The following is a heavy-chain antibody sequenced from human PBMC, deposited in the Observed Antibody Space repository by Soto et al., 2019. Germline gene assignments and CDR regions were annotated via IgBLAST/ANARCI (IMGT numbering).Heavy chain of an antibody. Sequence: QVRLVQSGAEVKKPGSSVKVSCKASGGTFGSYAISWVRQAPGQGLEWMGGIIPIPGTANYAQKFRGRVPIAADESTSTAYMEPNSLRSEDTAVYYCARSEGSSTSLEIYYYYYYGMDGWGQGTTVTVSS. V-gene: IGHV1-69*01. D-gene: IGHD2-2*01. J-gene: IGHJ6*02. CDR2: IIPIPGTA. CDR3: ARSEGSSTSLEIYYYYYYGMDG. CDR1: GGTFGSYA.